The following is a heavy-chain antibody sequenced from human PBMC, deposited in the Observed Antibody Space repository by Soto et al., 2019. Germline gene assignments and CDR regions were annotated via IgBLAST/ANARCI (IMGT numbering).Heavy chain of an antibody. D-gene: IGHD5-18*01. Sequence: GASVKVSCKASGYTFTSYGISWVRQAPGQGLEWMGGISPNIGNTNYAQKFQGRVTITADTSTSTAYMELRSLRSEDTAVYYCAKDVDTAMGTYYYYGMDVWGQGTTVTVSS. CDR1: GYTFTSYG. CDR2: ISPNIGNT. CDR3: AKDVDTAMGTYYYYGMDV. J-gene: IGHJ6*02. V-gene: IGHV1-18*01.